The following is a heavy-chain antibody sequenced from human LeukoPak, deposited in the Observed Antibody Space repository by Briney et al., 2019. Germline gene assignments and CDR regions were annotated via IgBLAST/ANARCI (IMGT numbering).Heavy chain of an antibody. CDR2: INPNSGGT. CDR3: ARVTEVATTRFDY. Sequence: PWASVKVSCKASGYSFTDYYMQWVRQAPGQGLEWMGGINPNSGGTKHAQKFQGRVTMTRDKSISTAYMELSRLRSDDTAVYYCARVTEVATTRFDYWGQGTLVTVSS. J-gene: IGHJ4*02. D-gene: IGHD5-24*01. V-gene: IGHV1-2*02. CDR1: GYSFTDYY.